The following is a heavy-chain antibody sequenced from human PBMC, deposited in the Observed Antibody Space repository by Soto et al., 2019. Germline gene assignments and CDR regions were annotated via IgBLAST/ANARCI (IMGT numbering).Heavy chain of an antibody. CDR2: IFYTGYT. V-gene: IGHV4-59*11. J-gene: IGHJ5*02. CDR1: GGSLSEQY. CDR3: SKEKGEWLGALLPQVWLDP. D-gene: IGHD3-10*01. Sequence: SEDLSLPWTGSGGSLSEQYWSWIRHPPGKGLEWVGYIFYTGYTTYHPPLMNRAASSFSTSRNQFSLRLSSVTAADTAVYYCSKEKGEWLGALLPQVWLDPWCQGPLVT.